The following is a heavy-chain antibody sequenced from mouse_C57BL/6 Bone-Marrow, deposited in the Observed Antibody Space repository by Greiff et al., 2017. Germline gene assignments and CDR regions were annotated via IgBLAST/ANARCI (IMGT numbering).Heavy chain of an antibody. D-gene: IGHD4-1*02. CDR2: INPSNGGT. J-gene: IGHJ1*03. CDR1: GYTFTSYW. V-gene: IGHV1-53*01. CDR3: ARDVQLGDPYWYVDV. Sequence: VQLQQSGTELVKPGASVKLSCKASGYTFTSYWMHWVKQRPGQGLEWIGNINPSNGGTNYNEKFKSKATLTVDKSSSTAYMQLSSLTYEDSAVYYCARDVQLGDPYWYVDVWGTGTTVTVTS.